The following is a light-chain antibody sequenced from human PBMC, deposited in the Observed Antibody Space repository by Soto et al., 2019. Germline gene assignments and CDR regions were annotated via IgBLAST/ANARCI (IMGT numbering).Light chain of an antibody. J-gene: IGKJ5*01. CDR1: QSLITRY. Sequence: EIVLTQSPGTLSLFPGERATLSCRASQSLITRYLAWYQQKPGQAPRLLIYGASSRATGIPDRFSGSGSGTDFTLTIGRLEPEDFAVYSCQQYGTSPTFGQGTRLEIK. V-gene: IGKV3-20*01. CDR2: GAS. CDR3: QQYGTSPT.